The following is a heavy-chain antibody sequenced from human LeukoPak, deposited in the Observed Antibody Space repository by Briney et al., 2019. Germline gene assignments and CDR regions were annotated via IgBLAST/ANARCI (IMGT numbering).Heavy chain of an antibody. V-gene: IGHV3-11*01. D-gene: IGHD5-12*01. CDR3: ARAGTYGGYKVFDN. CDR1: RFIFNNYY. J-gene: IGHJ5*02. CDR2: IGADGSSE. Sequence: PGGSLRLSCAASRFIFNNYYMSWIRQTPGKGLEWIANIGADGSSEYYADSAKGRFTISRDNARNSLFLQMNSLRVEDTAVYFCARAGTYGGYKVFDNWGQGILVTVSS.